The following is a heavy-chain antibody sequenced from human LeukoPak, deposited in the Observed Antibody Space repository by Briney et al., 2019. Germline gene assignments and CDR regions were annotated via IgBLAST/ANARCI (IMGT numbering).Heavy chain of an antibody. J-gene: IGHJ4*02. CDR1: GFTFSRHG. CDR2: IRSKIYGGTP. V-gene: IGHV3-49*04. Sequence: GGSLRLSCVASGFTFSRHGMNWVRQAPGKGLEWVGFIRSKIYGGTPEYAASVKGRFTISRDDSKGIAYLQMNSLKTEDTAVYYCTRDQTPYYWGQGTLVTVSS. CDR3: TRDQTPYY.